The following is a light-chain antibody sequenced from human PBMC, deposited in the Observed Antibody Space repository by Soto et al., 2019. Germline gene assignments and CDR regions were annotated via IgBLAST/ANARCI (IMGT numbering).Light chain of an antibody. CDR1: QSISSW. J-gene: IGKJ1*01. CDR2: DAP. Sequence: DIQMTQSPSTLSASVGDRVTITCRASQSISSWLAWYQQKPGKAPKLLIYDAPSLESGVPSRLSGSGSGTEFTLTISSLQPDDFATYYCQQYNSYWTFGQGTKVDI. V-gene: IGKV1-5*01. CDR3: QQYNSYWT.